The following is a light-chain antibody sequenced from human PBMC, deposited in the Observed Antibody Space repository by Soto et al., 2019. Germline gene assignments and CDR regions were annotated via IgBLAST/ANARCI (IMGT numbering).Light chain of an antibody. J-gene: IGKJ1*01. Sequence: DIVMTQSPGTLSLSPGERAILSCRASQSVSSNLAWYQQEPGQAPRLLIYGASTRAIDIPARFSGSGSETEFTLTISSLQSEDVAVYYCQQYNNWPRTLGQGTKVDIK. V-gene: IGKV3-15*01. CDR2: GAS. CDR1: QSVSSN. CDR3: QQYNNWPRT.